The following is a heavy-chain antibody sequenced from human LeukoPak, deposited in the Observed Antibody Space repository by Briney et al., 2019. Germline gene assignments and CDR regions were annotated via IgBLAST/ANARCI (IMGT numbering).Heavy chain of an antibody. D-gene: IGHD5-24*01. V-gene: IGHV3-66*01. Sequence: GGSLRLSCAASGFTVSSNYMSWVRQAPGKGLEWVSVIYSGGSTYYADSVKGRFTISRDNSKNTLYLQMNSLRAEDTAVYYCAKALLDGYKEEYYFDYWGQGTLVTVSS. CDR3: AKALLDGYKEEYYFDY. CDR2: IYSGGST. J-gene: IGHJ4*02. CDR1: GFTVSSNY.